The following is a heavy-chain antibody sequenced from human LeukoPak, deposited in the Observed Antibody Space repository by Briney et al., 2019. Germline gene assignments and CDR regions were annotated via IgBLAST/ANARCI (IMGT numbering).Heavy chain of an antibody. CDR2: IYYSGST. J-gene: IGHJ5*02. CDR3: ARAVMVRGATNWFDT. V-gene: IGHV4-59*01. CDR1: GGSFSGYY. D-gene: IGHD3-10*01. Sequence: SETLSLTCAVYGGSFSGYYWSWIRQPPGKGLEWIGYIYYSGSTNYNPSLKSRVTISVDTSKNQFSLKLSSVTAADTAVYYCARAVMVRGATNWFDTWGQGTLVTVSS.